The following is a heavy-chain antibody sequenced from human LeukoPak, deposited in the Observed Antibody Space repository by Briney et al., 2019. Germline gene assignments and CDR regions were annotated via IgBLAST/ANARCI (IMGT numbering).Heavy chain of an antibody. D-gene: IGHD3-3*01. V-gene: IGHV4-38-2*02. CDR1: GHSINTAYY. CDR2: VHHSGRT. J-gene: IGHJ4*02. Sequence: SETLSLNCTVSGHSINTAYYWGWIRPPPGKGLEWIATVHHSGRTYYNPSLKSRVSISQDTSKNQFSLQLTSVIAADTAFYYCARATDFWSGFYIRYFDYWGQGALVTVSS. CDR3: ARATDFWSGFYIRYFDY.